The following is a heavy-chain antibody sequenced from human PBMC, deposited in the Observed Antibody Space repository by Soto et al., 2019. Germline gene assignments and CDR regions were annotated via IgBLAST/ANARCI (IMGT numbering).Heavy chain of an antibody. Sequence: SETLSLTCTVSGGSISSGGYYWSWIRQHPGKGLGWIGYIYDSGSTYYNPSLRSRVTISVDTSKNQFSLKLSSVTAADTAVYYCARETGTGIDFYYGMDVWGQGTTVTVSS. CDR2: IYDSGST. CDR1: GGSISSGGYY. D-gene: IGHD1-7*01. CDR3: ARETGTGIDFYYGMDV. J-gene: IGHJ6*02. V-gene: IGHV4-31*03.